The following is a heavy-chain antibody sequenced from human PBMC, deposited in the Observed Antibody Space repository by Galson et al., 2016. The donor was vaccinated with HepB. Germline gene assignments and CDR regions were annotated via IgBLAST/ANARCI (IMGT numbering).Heavy chain of an antibody. V-gene: IGHV5-51*01. CDR3: ARDERYFDL. Sequence: QSGAEVKKPGESLKISCKGSGYSFTNYWIGWVRQMPGKGLEWMGMIYPGDSNTRYSPSFQGQVTISADNPISTAYLQWSSLRASDTAMYYCARDERYFDLWGRGTLVTVSS. CDR2: IYPGDSNT. J-gene: IGHJ2*01. CDR1: GYSFTNYW.